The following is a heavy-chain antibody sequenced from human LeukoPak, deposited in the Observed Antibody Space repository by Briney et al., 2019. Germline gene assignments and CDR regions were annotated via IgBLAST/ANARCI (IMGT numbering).Heavy chain of an antibody. CDR3: ARGVWDIVVVPAAMGRYYFDY. CDR1: GDSVSSNSAA. V-gene: IGHV6-1*01. J-gene: IGHJ4*02. D-gene: IGHD2-2*01. Sequence: SQTLSLTCALSGDSVSSNSAAWNWIRQSPPRGLEWLGRTYYRSKWYNDYAVSVKSRITINPDTSKNQFSLQLNSVTPEDTAVYYCARGVWDIVVVPAAMGRYYFDYWGQGTLVTVSS. CDR2: TYYRSKWYN.